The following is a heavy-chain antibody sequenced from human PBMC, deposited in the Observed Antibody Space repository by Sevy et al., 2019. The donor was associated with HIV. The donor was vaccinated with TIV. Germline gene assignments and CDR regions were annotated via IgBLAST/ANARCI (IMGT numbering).Heavy chain of an antibody. CDR3: AKDRITAARFQH. V-gene: IGHV3-23*01. D-gene: IGHD6-13*01. CDR1: GFTFRNYA. J-gene: IGHJ1*01. CDR2: ISGSGGST. Sequence: GGSLRLSCAASGFTFRNYAMTWVRQAPGKGLEWVSAISGSGGSTYYADSVKGRFTISRDNFRNTLYLQMNSLRAEDTAVYYCAKDRITAARFQHWGQGTLVTVS.